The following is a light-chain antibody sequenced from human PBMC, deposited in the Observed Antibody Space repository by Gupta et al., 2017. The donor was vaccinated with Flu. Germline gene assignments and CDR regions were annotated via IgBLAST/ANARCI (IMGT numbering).Light chain of an antibody. Sequence: QSALTQPASVAGSPGQSITISCIGTSNDVGDYNNASWYQKHPGKAPKLMIYEVINRPSGVSNRFSASKSGNTASLTISGLQAEDEANYYCSSYTSNSALYVVGTGTKVTVL. CDR1: SNDVGDYNN. CDR3: SSYTSNSALYV. CDR2: EVI. V-gene: IGLV2-14*01. J-gene: IGLJ1*01.